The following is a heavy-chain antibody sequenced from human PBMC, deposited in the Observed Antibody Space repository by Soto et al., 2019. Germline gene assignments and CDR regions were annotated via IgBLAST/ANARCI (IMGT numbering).Heavy chain of an antibody. CDR2: ISGSGGST. V-gene: IGHV3-23*01. D-gene: IGHD1-1*01. CDR1: GFTFSSYA. CDR3: AKDANEPGTTGNVLDY. Sequence: EVQLLESGGGLVQPGGSLRLSCAASGFTFSSYAMSWVRQAPGKGLEWVSAISGSGGSTYYADSVKGRFTISRDNSKNTLYLQMNRLRAEDTAVYYCAKDANEPGTTGNVLDYWGQGTLVTVSS. J-gene: IGHJ4*02.